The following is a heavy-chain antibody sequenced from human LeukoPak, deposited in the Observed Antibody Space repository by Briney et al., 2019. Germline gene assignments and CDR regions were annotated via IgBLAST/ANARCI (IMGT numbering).Heavy chain of an antibody. D-gene: IGHD2-2*01. CDR1: GFTFSSYA. Sequence: GASLRLSCAASGFTFSSYAMTWVRQAPDKGLEWVSAISGSDGSTYYADSLKGRFTISRDDSQNTLYLQMNSLSAEDTAVYYCAKVETSGGANCYALDYWGQGTLVTVSS. J-gene: IGHJ4*02. CDR3: AKVETSGGANCYALDY. V-gene: IGHV3-23*01. CDR2: ISGSDGST.